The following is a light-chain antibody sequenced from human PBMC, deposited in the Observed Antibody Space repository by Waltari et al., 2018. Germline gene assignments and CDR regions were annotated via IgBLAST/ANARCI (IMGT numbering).Light chain of an antibody. CDR3: LQYSSSSGT. CDR1: QSIGPY. Sequence: DIQMTQSPSTLSASVGDRVRITCRASQSIGPYLAWYQQKPGKAPNLLIYRASTLESGVSSRFSGRGSGTEFTLTISSLQPDDFATYFCLQYSSSSGTFGQGTKVEIK. J-gene: IGKJ1*01. CDR2: RAS. V-gene: IGKV1-5*03.